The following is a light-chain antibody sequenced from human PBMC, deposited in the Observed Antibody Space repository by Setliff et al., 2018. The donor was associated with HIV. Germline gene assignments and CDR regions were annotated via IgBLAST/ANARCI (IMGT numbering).Light chain of an antibody. CDR1: SSDVGTYNY. Sequence: QSALTQPASVSGSHGQSTTISCTGTSSDVGTYNYVSWYQQHPGKAPKLIIYDVSKRPSGVSNRFSGSKSGNTASLTISGLQAEDEADYYCSSYTSSSTYVFGTGTKVTVL. CDR3: SSYTSSSTYV. V-gene: IGLV2-14*03. CDR2: DVS. J-gene: IGLJ1*01.